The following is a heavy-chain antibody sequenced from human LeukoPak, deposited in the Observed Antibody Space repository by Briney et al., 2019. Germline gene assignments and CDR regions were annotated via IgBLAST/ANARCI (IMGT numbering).Heavy chain of an antibody. J-gene: IGHJ4*01. D-gene: IGHD4-23*01. CDR2: IYHSGST. CDR1: GYSISSGYD. V-gene: IGHV4-38-2*02. Sequence: PSETLSLTCTVSGYSISSGYDWGWIRQPPGKGLEWIGRIYHSGSTYYNPSLKSRVTISVDTSKTKFSLKLSSVTAADTDAYYCARADYGGNSGVDYWGXXXLVTVSA. CDR3: ARADYGGNSGVDY.